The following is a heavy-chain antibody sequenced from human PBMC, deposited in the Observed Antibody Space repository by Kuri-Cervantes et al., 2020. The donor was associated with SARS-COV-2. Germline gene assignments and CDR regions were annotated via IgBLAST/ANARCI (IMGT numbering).Heavy chain of an antibody. V-gene: IGHV3-23*01. Sequence: GGSLRLSCAASRFSFGSYAMGWIRQAPGKGLEWVSAISGSGGSTYYADSVKGRFTISRDNSKNTLYLQMNSLRAEDTAVYYCAKGLYYDFWSGYLSYYGMDVWGQGTTVTVSS. CDR2: ISGSGGST. CDR1: RFSFGSYA. CDR3: AKGLYYDFWSGYLSYYGMDV. D-gene: IGHD3-3*01. J-gene: IGHJ6*02.